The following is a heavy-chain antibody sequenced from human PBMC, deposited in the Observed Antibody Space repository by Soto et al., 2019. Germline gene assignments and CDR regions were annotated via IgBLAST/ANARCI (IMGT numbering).Heavy chain of an antibody. D-gene: IGHD1-26*01. J-gene: IGHJ4*02. V-gene: IGHV4-31*03. CDR3: ARVRGGGPFAD. Sequence: QVQLQESGPGLVKPSQTLSLTCTVSGGSISSGGYYWSWIRPHPGQGLEWIVYIYYSGSTYYNPSLKSRVTISVDTSKNQCSLKLSSVAAADTAVYYCARVRGGGPFADWGQGTLVTVSS. CDR1: GGSISSGGYY. CDR2: IYYSGST.